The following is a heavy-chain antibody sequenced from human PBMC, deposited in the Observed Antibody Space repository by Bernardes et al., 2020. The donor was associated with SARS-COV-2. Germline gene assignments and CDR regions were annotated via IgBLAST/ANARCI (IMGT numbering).Heavy chain of an antibody. V-gene: IGHV1-8*01. J-gene: IGHJ1*01. D-gene: IGHD2-21*02. Sequence: ASVNVSCMASGYTFTSYDINWVRQATGQGLDWMGWINPNSGNSRHAQKLQGRVTMTRNTPISTAYMELSSLRSEDTAVYYCARSRSEYCGGDCYGDAEYFQHWGQGTLVTVSS. CDR2: INPNSGNS. CDR1: GYTFTSYD. CDR3: ARSRSEYCGGDCYGDAEYFQH.